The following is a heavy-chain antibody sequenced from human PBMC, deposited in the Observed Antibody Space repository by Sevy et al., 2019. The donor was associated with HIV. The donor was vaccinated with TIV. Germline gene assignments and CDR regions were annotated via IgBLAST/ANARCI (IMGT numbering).Heavy chain of an antibody. D-gene: IGHD6-13*01. V-gene: IGHV1-46*01. CDR3: ARVTISLSYSSSWYAPPDY. Sequence: ASVKVSCKASGYTFTSYYMHWVRQAPGQGLEWMGIINPSGGSTSYAQKFQGRVTMTRDTSTSTVYMELSSLRSEDTAVYYCARVTISLSYSSSWYAPPDYWGQGTLVTVSS. J-gene: IGHJ4*02. CDR2: INPSGGST. CDR1: GYTFTSYY.